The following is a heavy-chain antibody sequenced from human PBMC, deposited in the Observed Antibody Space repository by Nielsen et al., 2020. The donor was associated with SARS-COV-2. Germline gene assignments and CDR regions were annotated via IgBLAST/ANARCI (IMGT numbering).Heavy chain of an antibody. Sequence: AGSLRLSCAASGFTFSSYEMNWVRQAPGKGLEWVSYISSSGSTIYYADSVKGRFTISRDNAKNSLYLQMNSLRAEDTAVYYCARDSGSWRAFDIWGQGTMVTVSS. CDR1: GFTFSSYE. CDR2: ISSSGSTI. D-gene: IGHD1-26*01. J-gene: IGHJ3*02. CDR3: ARDSGSWRAFDI. V-gene: IGHV3-48*03.